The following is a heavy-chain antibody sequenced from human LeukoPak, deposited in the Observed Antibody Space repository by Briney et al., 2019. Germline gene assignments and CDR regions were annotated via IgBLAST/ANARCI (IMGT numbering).Heavy chain of an antibody. CDR1: GFTFSSYG. D-gene: IGHD5-12*01. CDR2: IRYDGSNK. V-gene: IGHV3-30*02. Sequence: GGSPRLSCAASGFTFSSYGMHWVRQAPGKGLEWVAFIRYDGSNKYYADSVKGRFTISRDNSKNTLYLQMNSLRAEDTAVYYCAKDLVATIRVDYWGQGTLATVSS. J-gene: IGHJ4*02. CDR3: AKDLVATIRVDY.